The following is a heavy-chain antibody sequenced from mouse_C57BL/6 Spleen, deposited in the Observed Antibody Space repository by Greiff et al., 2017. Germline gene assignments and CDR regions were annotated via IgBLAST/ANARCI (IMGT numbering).Heavy chain of an antibody. D-gene: IGHD2-2*01. Sequence: EVKVVESGPGMVKPSQSLSLTCTVTGYSITSGYDWHWIRHFPGNKLEWMGYISYSGSTNYNPSLKSRISITHDTSKNHFFLKLNSVTTEDTATYYCARDGGYPWYFDVWGTGTTVTVSS. CDR2: ISYSGST. CDR1: GYSITSGYD. V-gene: IGHV3-1*01. CDR3: ARDGGYPWYFDV. J-gene: IGHJ1*03.